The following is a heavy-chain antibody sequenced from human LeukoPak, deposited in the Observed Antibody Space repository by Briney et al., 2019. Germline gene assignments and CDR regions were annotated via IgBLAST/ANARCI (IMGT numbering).Heavy chain of an antibody. CDR1: GFTFSSYA. D-gene: IGHD3-22*01. V-gene: IGHV3-30*18. Sequence: GGSLRLSCAASGFTFSSYAMHWVRQAPGKGLEWVAVISYDGSNEYYADSVKGRFTISRDNSKNTLYLQMNSLRAEDTAVYYCAKGLHDGGGYYLDYWGQGTLVTVSS. J-gene: IGHJ4*02. CDR3: AKGLHDGGGYYLDY. CDR2: ISYDGSNE.